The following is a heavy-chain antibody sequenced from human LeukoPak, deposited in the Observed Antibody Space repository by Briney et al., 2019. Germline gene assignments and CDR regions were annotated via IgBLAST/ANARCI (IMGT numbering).Heavy chain of an antibody. CDR3: AREYCSGGSCYGYIDY. CDR2: ISYDGSNK. V-gene: IGHV3-30*04. Sequence: GRSLRLSCAASGFTFSSYAMHWVRQAPGKGLEWVAVISYDGSNKYYADSVKGRFTISRDNSKNTLYLQMNSLGAEDTAVYYCAREYCSGGSCYGYIDYWGQGTLVTVSS. CDR1: GFTFSSYA. J-gene: IGHJ4*02. D-gene: IGHD2-15*01.